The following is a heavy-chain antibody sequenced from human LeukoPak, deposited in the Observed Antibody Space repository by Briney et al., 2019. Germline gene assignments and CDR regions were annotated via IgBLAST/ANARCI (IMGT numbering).Heavy chain of an antibody. V-gene: IGHV4-4*02. CDR2: IYHSGST. J-gene: IGHJ4*02. D-gene: IGHD5-24*01. CDR1: GGSISSSNW. Sequence: PSETLSLTCAVSGGSISSSNWWSWVRQPPGKGLEWIGEIYHSGSTNYNPSLKSRVTISVDKSKNQFSLKLSSVTAADTAVYYCARDRRRDGYCLDYWGQGTLVTVSS. CDR3: ARDRRRDGYCLDY.